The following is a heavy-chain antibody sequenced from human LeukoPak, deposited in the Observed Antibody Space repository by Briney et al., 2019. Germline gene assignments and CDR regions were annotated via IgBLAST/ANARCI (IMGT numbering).Heavy chain of an antibody. Sequence: PSETLSLTCTVSGGSISSGDYYWSWIRQPPGKGLEWIGYIYYSGSTYYNPSLKSRVTISVDTSKNQFSLKLSSVTAADTAVYYCARGPVVVVAHNWFDPWGQGTLVTVSS. D-gene: IGHD2-15*01. CDR1: GGSISSGDYY. CDR3: ARGPVVVVAHNWFDP. J-gene: IGHJ5*02. V-gene: IGHV4-30-4*01. CDR2: IYYSGST.